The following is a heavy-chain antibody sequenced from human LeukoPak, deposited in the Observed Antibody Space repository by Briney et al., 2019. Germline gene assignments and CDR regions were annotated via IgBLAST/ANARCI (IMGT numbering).Heavy chain of an antibody. D-gene: IGHD3-22*01. CDR3: ARDGISYYYDSSGYYRPLEFDP. CDR2: ISAYNGNT. J-gene: IGHJ5*02. CDR1: GYTFTSYG. V-gene: IGHV1-18*01. Sequence: GASVKVSCKASGYTFTSYGISWVRQAPGQGLEWMGWISAYNGNTNYAQKLQGRVTMTTDTSTSTAYMELRSLRSDDTAVYYCARDGISYYYDSSGYYRPLEFDPWGQGTLVTVSS.